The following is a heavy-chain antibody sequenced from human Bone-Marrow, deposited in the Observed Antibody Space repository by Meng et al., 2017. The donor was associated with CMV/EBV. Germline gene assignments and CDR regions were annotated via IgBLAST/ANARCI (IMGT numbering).Heavy chain of an antibody. CDR3: ARDWVPTCITPNCHTGMGS. V-gene: IGHV1-18*01. CDR2: ISVHNGHT. CDR1: GYTFTSYG. D-gene: IGHD2-2*02. J-gene: IGHJ5*02. Sequence: ASVKVSCKASGYTFTSYGISWVRQAPGQGLEWVGWISVHNGHTKYAQNLQGRVTMTTDTSTSTAYMELRSLRSDDTAVYYCARDWVPTCITPNCHTGMGSWGQGTLVTVSS.